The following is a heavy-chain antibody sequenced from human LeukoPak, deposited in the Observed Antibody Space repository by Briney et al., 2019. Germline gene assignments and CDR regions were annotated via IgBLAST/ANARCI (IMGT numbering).Heavy chain of an antibody. J-gene: IGHJ4*02. V-gene: IGHV1-69*05. Sequence: SVTVSCKASGGTFSSYAISWVRQAPGQGLEWMGGIIPIFGTTNYAQKFQGRVTITTDESTSTAYMELSSLRSEDTAVYYCARGGYSYGYYFDYWGQGTLVTVSS. D-gene: IGHD5-18*01. CDR1: GGTFSSYA. CDR2: IIPIFGTT. CDR3: ARGGYSYGYYFDY.